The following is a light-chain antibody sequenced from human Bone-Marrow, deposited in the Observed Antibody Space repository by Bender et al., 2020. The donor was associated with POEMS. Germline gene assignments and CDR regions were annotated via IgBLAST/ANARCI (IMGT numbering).Light chain of an antibody. CDR1: NIGLYS. J-gene: IGLJ1*01. CDR2: DDT. Sequence: SYVLTQPPSLSVAPRQTATITCGGNNIGLYSVHWYQQKPGQAPVLVVYDDTVRPSGIPERFSGSNSGNTATLIISRVEAGDEADYYCQVWDSNTGDRVFGAGTKVTVL. CDR3: QVWDSNTGDRV. V-gene: IGLV3-21*02.